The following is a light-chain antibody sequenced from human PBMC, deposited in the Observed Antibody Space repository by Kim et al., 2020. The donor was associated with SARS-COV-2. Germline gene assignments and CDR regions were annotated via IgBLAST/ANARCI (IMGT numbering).Light chain of an antibody. CDR2: EVS. V-gene: IGLV2-8*01. J-gene: IGLJ2*01. CDR1: SSDVGGYNY. CDR3: SSYAGSTV. Sequence: SPGQSVTTSCTGTSSDVGGYNYVSWYQQHPGKAPKLMIYEVSKRPSGVPDRFSGSKSGNTASLTVSGLQAEDEADYYCSSYAGSTVFGGGTQLTVL.